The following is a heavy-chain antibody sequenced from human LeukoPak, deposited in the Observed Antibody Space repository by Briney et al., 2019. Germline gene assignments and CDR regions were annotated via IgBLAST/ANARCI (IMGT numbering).Heavy chain of an antibody. J-gene: IGHJ3*02. CDR3: ARESTNYYNSSGYYYVSGAFDI. V-gene: IGHV3-11*01. D-gene: IGHD3-22*01. Sequence: GRSLRLSCAASGFTFSDYYISCIRQSPGHGRGWGPYISSSGSMIYYADSVKCRFTISRHYANNSLYLQMNSLRAEDTAVYYCARESTNYYNSSGYYYVSGAFDIWGQGTMGTVSS. CDR2: ISSSGSMI. CDR1: GFTFSDYY.